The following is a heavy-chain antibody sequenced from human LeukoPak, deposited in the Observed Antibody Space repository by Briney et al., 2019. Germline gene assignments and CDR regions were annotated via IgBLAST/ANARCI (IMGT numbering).Heavy chain of an antibody. CDR1: GGSFGHY. J-gene: IGHJ4*02. V-gene: IGHV4-34*01. Sequence: SETLSLTCAVYGGSFGHYWNWIRQSPGKGLEWIGEINDSGSTNYNPSLKSRVTMSVDTSKNQFSLKVRSVTAADTAVYYRAREGRDGSRYYFDSWGRGTPVTVSS. CDR3: AREGRDGSRYYFDS. D-gene: IGHD3-10*01. CDR2: INDSGST.